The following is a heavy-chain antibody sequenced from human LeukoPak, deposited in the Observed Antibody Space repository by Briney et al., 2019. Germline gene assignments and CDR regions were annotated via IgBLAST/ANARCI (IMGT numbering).Heavy chain of an antibody. D-gene: IGHD3-3*01. V-gene: IGHV1-69*13. CDR2: IIPMFGTA. CDR3: AGQGEECYFDY. Sequence: AASVTVSCKASGGTFSSYAISWVRQAPGQGLEWMGGIIPMFGTANYAQKFQGRVTITADESTSTAYMELSSLRSEDTAVYYCAGQGEECYFDYWGQGTLVTVSS. J-gene: IGHJ4*02. CDR1: GGTFSSYA.